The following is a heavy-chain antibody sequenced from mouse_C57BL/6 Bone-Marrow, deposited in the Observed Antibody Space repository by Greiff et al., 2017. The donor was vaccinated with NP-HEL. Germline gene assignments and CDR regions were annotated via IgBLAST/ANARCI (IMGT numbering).Heavy chain of an antibody. D-gene: IGHD1-1*01. CDR1: GYTFTSYW. CDR2: IYPGSGST. V-gene: IGHV1-55*01. CDR3: AKSFITTVVVDY. J-gene: IGHJ2*01. Sequence: VQLQQSGAELVKPGASVKMSCKASGYTFTSYWITWVKQRPGQGLEWIGDIYPGSGSTNYNEKFKSKATLTVDTSSSTAYMQLSSLTSEDSAVYYCAKSFITTVVVDYWGQGTTLTVSS.